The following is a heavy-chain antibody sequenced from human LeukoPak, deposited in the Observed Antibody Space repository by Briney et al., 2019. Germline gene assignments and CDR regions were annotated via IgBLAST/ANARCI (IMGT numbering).Heavy chain of an antibody. V-gene: IGHV4-30-4*01. Sequence: NWIRQPPGKGLEWIGYIYYSGSTYYNPSLKSRVTISVDTSKNQFSLKLSSVTAADTAVYYCATSWGRLGELSSNDAFDIWGQGTMVTVSS. D-gene: IGHD3-16*02. CDR3: ATSWGRLGELSSNDAFDI. J-gene: IGHJ3*02. CDR2: IYYSGST.